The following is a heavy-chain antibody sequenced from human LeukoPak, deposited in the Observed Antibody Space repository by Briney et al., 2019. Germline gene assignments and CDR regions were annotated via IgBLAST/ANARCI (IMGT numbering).Heavy chain of an antibody. CDR3: ATGDYYESSVNWD. Sequence: GGSLRLSCAASGLTFSTYWMSWVRQAPGKGLEWVANIKQDGSEKYYVDSVKGRFTISRDNAKNSLYLQMNSLRAEDTAVYYCATGDYYESSVNWDWGQGTLVTVSS. CDR1: GLTFSTYW. CDR2: IKQDGSEK. D-gene: IGHD3-22*01. V-gene: IGHV3-7*01. J-gene: IGHJ4*02.